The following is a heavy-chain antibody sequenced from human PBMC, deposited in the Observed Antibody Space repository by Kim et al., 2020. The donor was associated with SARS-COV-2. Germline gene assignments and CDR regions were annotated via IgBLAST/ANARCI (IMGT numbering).Heavy chain of an antibody. CDR2: IYYSGST. Sequence: SETLSLTCTVSGGSISSYYWSWIRQPPGKGLEWIGYIYYSGSTNYNPSLKSRVTISVDTSKNQFSLKLSSVTAADTDVYYCARQLWGSGKDFWSGYYYYYYGMDVWGQGTTVTVSS. D-gene: IGHD3-3*01. CDR1: GGSISSYY. CDR3: ARQLWGSGKDFWSGYYYYYYGMDV. V-gene: IGHV4-59*08. J-gene: IGHJ6*02.